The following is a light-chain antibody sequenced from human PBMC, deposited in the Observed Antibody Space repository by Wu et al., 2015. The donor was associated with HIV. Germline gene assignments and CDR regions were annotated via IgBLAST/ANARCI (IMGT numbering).Light chain of an antibody. Sequence: EIVLTQSPATLSLSPGERAALSCRASQRVSSTYLAWYQQKPGQAPRLLIYAASSRATGIPNRFSGSGSGTDFTLTISRLEPEDFAMYYCQQYGTSPLTFGGGTKVEI. CDR3: QQYGTSPLT. CDR2: AAS. J-gene: IGKJ4*01. V-gene: IGKV3-20*01. CDR1: QRVSSTY.